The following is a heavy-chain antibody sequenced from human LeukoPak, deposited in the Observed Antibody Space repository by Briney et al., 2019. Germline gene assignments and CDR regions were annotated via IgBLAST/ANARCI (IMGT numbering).Heavy chain of an antibody. D-gene: IGHD6-6*01. J-gene: IGHJ4*02. Sequence: SGTLSLTCTVSGFSISSGYYWGWIRQPPGKGLECIGNIYRSGSTYYSPSLKSRVTISIDTSKNQFSLKLSSVTAADTAVYYCASPLYSSSHFDYWGQGALVTVSS. V-gene: IGHV4-38-2*02. CDR1: GFSISSGYY. CDR3: ASPLYSSSHFDY. CDR2: IYRSGST.